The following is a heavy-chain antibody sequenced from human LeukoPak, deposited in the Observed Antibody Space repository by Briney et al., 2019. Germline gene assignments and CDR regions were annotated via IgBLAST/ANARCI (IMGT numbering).Heavy chain of an antibody. CDR3: ARAPGGYSGYDSIIHDY. CDR1: GFTFDDYA. Sequence: PGRSLRLSCAASGFTFDDYAMHWVRQAPGKGLEWVSGISWNSGSIGYADSVKGRFTISRDNAKNSLYLQMNSLRAEDTAVYYCARAPGGYSGYDSIIHDYWGQGTLVTVSS. CDR2: ISWNSGSI. V-gene: IGHV3-9*01. D-gene: IGHD5-12*01. J-gene: IGHJ4*02.